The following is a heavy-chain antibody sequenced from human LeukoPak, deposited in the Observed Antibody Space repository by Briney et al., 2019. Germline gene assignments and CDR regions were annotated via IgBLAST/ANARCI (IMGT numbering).Heavy chain of an antibody. CDR3: ARPPSSSWQNWYFDL. J-gene: IGHJ2*01. Sequence: GESLKISCKASGYSFTTYWIGWVRQMPGKGLEWMGIIYPGDSDTRYSPSFQGQVTISADKSISTAYLQWSSLKASDTAMYYCARPPSSSWQNWYFDLWGRGTLVTVSS. D-gene: IGHD6-13*01. CDR1: GYSFTTYW. V-gene: IGHV5-51*01. CDR2: IYPGDSDT.